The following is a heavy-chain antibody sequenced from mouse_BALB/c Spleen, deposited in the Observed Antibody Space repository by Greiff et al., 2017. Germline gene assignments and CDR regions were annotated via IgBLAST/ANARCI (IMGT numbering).Heavy chain of an antibody. V-gene: IGHV6-6*02. CDR1: GFTFSNYW. CDR3: TRPTATPDWYFDV. J-gene: IGHJ1*01. CDR2: IRLKSNNYAT. Sequence: EVKVEESGGGLVQPGGSMKLSCVASGFTFSNYWMNWVRQSPEKGLEWVAEIRLKSNNYATHYAESVKGRFTISRDDSKSSVYLQMNNLRAEDTGIYYCTRPTATPDWYFDVWGAGTTVTVSS. D-gene: IGHD1-2*01.